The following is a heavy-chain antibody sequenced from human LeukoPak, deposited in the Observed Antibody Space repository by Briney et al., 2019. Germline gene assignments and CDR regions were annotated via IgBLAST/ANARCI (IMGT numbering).Heavy chain of an antibody. J-gene: IGHJ6*03. CDR1: GFTFSSYG. Sequence: GGSLRLSCAASGFTFSSYGMSWVRQAPGKGLEWVSGISGSGDSTDYADSVKGRLSISRDNSKNTLYLQMNILRAEDTAVYYCAKDLEDIVVVPAAMHYYYYMDVWGKGTTVTISS. D-gene: IGHD2-2*01. V-gene: IGHV3-23*01. CDR3: AKDLEDIVVVPAAMHYYYYMDV. CDR2: ISGSGDST.